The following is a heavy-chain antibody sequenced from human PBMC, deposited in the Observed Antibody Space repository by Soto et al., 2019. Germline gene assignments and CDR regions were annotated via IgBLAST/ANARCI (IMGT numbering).Heavy chain of an antibody. CDR2: ISGDTATT. Sequence: EVQLLESGGGLVQPGGSLRLSCAASGFSFSEYSMTWVRQAPGKGLQWVSAISGDTATTHYADSVKGRFTISRDNSRDTLYLQMNSLRVEDTAIYYCVRATYFSDSSGYTRCFDYWGQGTLVTVSS. CDR1: GFSFSEYS. CDR3: VRATYFSDSSGYTRCFDY. J-gene: IGHJ4*02. V-gene: IGHV3-23*01. D-gene: IGHD3-22*01.